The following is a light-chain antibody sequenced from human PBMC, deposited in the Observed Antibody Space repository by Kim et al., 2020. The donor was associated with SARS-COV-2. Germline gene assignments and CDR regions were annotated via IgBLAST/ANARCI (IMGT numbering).Light chain of an antibody. CDR2: GAS. Sequence: LSLGARATLSCRARQAFSSNLAWFQHKPGQTPRLLVYGASTRATGIPARFSGSGSGTEFTLTISSLQSEDFAIYYCQQYNNWPLTFGGGTKVDIK. CDR1: QAFSSN. J-gene: IGKJ4*01. CDR3: QQYNNWPLT. V-gene: IGKV3-15*01.